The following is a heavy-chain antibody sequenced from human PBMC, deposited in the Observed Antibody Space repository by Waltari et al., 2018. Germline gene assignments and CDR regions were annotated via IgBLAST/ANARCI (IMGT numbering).Heavy chain of an antibody. J-gene: IGHJ4*02. Sequence: QVQLVESGGGVVQPGGSLRLSCAASRFTFRNYAMHWVRPAPGKGLEWVAVISHDAGNEYYTDSVKGRFTISRDNSKNTLYLQMNSLRLEDTAVYYCARAPGVAEAERRWYLDYWGQGTLVTASS. D-gene: IGHD2-15*01. CDR3: ARAPGVAEAERRWYLDY. CDR2: ISHDAGNE. CDR1: RFTFRNYA. V-gene: IGHV3-30-3*01.